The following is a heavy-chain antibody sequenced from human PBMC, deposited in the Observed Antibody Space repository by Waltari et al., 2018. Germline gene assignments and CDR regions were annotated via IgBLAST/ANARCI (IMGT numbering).Heavy chain of an antibody. CDR2: IHKEGTIT. V-gene: IGHV3-74*01. J-gene: IGHJ4*02. Sequence: EVQLVESGGGLVQPGGSLRLSCAASGFTFSDYGLPWVRQVPGKGLVWVSRIHKEGTITSYADSVRGRFAISRDNAKNTVYLHMNSLRAEDTALYFCARELAWAGYYGLDYWGQGTLVTVSS. D-gene: IGHD3-9*01. CDR3: ARELAWAGYYGLDY. CDR1: GFTFSDYG.